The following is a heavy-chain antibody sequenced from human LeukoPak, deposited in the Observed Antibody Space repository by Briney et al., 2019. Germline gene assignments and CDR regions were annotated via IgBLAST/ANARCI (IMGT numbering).Heavy chain of an antibody. J-gene: IGHJ4*02. CDR1: GGSITSYY. CDR3: ARHGRNSGAPNY. Sequence: SETLSLTCTVSGGSITSYYWSWIRQPPGKGLEWIGYIFYSGTTNYNPSLKSRVTISVDTSKNQFSLMLSSVTAADTAMYYCARHGRNSGAPNYWGQGTLVTVSS. CDR2: IFYSGTT. D-gene: IGHD6-19*01. V-gene: IGHV4-59*08.